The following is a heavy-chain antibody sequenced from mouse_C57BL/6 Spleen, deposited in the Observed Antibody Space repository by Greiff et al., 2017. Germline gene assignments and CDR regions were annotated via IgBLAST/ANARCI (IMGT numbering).Heavy chain of an antibody. CDR3: ARGGYYGSGRDY. J-gene: IGHJ2*01. V-gene: IGHV1-55*01. CDR1: GYTFTSYW. CDR2: IYPGSGST. Sequence: VKLQQPGAELVKPGASVKMSCKASGYTFTSYWITWVKQRPGQGLEWIGDIYPGSGSTNYNEKFKSKATLTVDASSSTAYMQLSSLTSEDSAVYYCARGGYYGSGRDYWGQGTTLTVSS. D-gene: IGHD1-1*01.